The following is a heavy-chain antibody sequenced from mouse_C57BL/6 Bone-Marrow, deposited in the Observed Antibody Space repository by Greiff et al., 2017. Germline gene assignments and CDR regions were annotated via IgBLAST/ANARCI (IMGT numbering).Heavy chain of an antibody. Sequence: QVQLQQPGAELVMPGASVKLSCKASGYTFTSYWMHWVKQRPGQGLEWIGEIDPSDSYTNYNQKFKGKSTLTVDKSSSTAYMQLSSLTSEDSAVYYCAGCDYDGGFYAMAYWGKGPSAPVSS. CDR1: GYTFTSYW. J-gene: IGHJ4*01. CDR3: AGCDYDGGFYAMAY. CDR2: IDPSDSYT. D-gene: IGHD2-4*01. V-gene: IGHV1-69*01.